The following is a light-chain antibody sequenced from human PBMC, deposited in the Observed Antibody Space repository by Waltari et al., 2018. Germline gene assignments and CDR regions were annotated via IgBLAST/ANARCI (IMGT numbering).Light chain of an antibody. CDR2: FAS. CDR1: QGIRNY. Sequence: DIQMTQSPSSLSASVADRVAITCRARQGIRNYLAWYPQQPGTPPKLLIHFASTLQSGVPSRFSGSASGTDFTLTISNLQPEDVATYYCQNYNAAPWTFGQGTKVEIK. J-gene: IGKJ1*01. CDR3: QNYNAAPWT. V-gene: IGKV1-27*01.